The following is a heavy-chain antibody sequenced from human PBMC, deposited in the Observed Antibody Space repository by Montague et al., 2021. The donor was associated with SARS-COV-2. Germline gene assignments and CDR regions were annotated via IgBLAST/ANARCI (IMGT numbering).Heavy chain of an antibody. CDR1: GFTYNSYS. J-gene: IGHJ6*02. V-gene: IGHV3-21*01. Sequence: SLSLSFSASGFTYNSYSMNWVRRAPGKGLEWVSSISSSSRYIYYANSVRGRFTISRDNAKNSLYLQMNSLRAEDTAVYYCARDISPVIDYYSMDVRGQGTTVTVSS. CDR3: ARDISPVIDYYSMDV. CDR2: ISSSSRYI.